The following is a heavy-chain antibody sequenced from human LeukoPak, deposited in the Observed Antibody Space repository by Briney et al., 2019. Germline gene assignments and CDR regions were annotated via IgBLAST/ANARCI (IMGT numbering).Heavy chain of an antibody. Sequence: SETLSLTCAVYGGSFSGYYWSWIRQPPGKGLEWIGYIYYSGSTNYNPSLKSRVTISVDTSKNQFSLKLSSVTAADTAVYYCARGWLQPDYWGQGTLVTVSS. V-gene: IGHV4-59*01. D-gene: IGHD5-24*01. CDR2: IYYSGST. CDR1: GGSFSGYY. J-gene: IGHJ4*02. CDR3: ARGWLQPDY.